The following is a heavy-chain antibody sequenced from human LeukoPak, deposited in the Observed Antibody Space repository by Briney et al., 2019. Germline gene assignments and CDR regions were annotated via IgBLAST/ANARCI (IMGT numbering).Heavy chain of an antibody. Sequence: GGSLRLSCAAAGFTFSTYGMHWVRQAPGKGLEWVAIITYDGSNKYYADSVKGRFTISRDNSKNTLYLQMNSLRAEDTAVYYCAELGITMIGGVWGKGTSVTISS. CDR2: ITYDGSNK. J-gene: IGHJ6*04. CDR1: GFTFSTYG. D-gene: IGHD3-10*02. V-gene: IGHV3-30*18. CDR3: AELGITMIGGV.